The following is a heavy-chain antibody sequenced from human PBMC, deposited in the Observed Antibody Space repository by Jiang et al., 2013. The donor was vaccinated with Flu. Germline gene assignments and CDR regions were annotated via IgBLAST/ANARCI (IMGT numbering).Heavy chain of an antibody. D-gene: IGHD1/OR15-1a*01. V-gene: IGHV3-33*05. J-gene: IGHJ6*02. Sequence: LEWVAVISFDGGNKYYFDSVKGRFTISRDNAKNSLYLQMNSLRAEDTAVYYCARDPYSNLWVTGTNYGMDVWGQGTTVTVSS. CDR2: ISFDGGNK. CDR3: ARDPYSNLWVTGTNYGMDV.